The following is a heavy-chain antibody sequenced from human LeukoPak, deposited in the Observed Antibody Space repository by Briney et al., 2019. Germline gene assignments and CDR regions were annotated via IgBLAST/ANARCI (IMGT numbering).Heavy chain of an antibody. V-gene: IGHV4-38-2*01. CDR3: ARAGSVTIFPFDY. D-gene: IGHD3-3*01. CDR1: GYSISSGYY. J-gene: IGHJ4*02. CDR2: IYHSGST. Sequence: SETLSLTCAVSGYSISSGYYWGWIRQPPGKGLEWIGSIYHSGSTYYNPSLKSRVTISVDTSKNQFSLKLSSVTAADTGVYYCARAGSVTIFPFDYWGQGTLVTVSS.